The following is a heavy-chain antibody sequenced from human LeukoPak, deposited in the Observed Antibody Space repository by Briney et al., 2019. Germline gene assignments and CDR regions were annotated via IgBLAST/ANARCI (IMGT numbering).Heavy chain of an antibody. D-gene: IGHD3-22*01. V-gene: IGHV1-46*01. Sequence: GASVKVSCKASGYTFTSHYMHWVRQAPGQGLEWMGIINPSGGSTSYAQKFQGRVTMTRDTSTSTVYMELSSLRSEDTAVYYCARKEPYYYDSSGYYAGYFDYWGQGTLVTVSS. CDR1: GYTFTSHY. CDR2: INPSGGST. J-gene: IGHJ4*02. CDR3: ARKEPYYYDSSGYYAGYFDY.